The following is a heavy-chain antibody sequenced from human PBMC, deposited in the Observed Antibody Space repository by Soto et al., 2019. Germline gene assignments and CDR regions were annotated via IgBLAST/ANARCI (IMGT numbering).Heavy chain of an antibody. D-gene: IGHD3-10*01. CDR2: IYYSGST. CDR3: ARDYMVRGANYFDP. CDR1: GGSLSSGDYY. V-gene: IGHV4-30-4*01. J-gene: IGHJ5*02. Sequence: KPSETLSLTCTVSGGSLSSGDYYWSWIRQPPGKGLEWIGYIYYSGSTYYKPSLKSRLVISVDTSKNQFSLKLSSVTAADTAVYYCARDYMVRGANYFDPWGQGTLVTVSS.